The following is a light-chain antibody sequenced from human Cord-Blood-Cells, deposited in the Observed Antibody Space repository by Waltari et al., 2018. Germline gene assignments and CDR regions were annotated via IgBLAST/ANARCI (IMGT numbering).Light chain of an antibody. J-gene: IGKJ1*01. CDR2: DAS. CDR1: QGISSA. CDR3: RQVNTYRRT. V-gene: IGKV1-13*02. Sequence: AIQLTQSPASLTASVGDRVTITCRASQGISSALAWYQQKPGKAPKLLIYDASSFASMYPPTLRGGVPRTDCTLTFRRRQHEVIASDVCRQVNTYRRTSGQGSQVEIK.